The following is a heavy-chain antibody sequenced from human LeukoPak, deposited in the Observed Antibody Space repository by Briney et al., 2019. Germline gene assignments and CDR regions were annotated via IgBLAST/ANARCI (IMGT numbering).Heavy chain of an antibody. D-gene: IGHD3-9*01. J-gene: IGHJ4*02. V-gene: IGHV1-2*02. CDR2: INPNSGGT. CDR1: GYTFTVYY. Sequence: GASVKVSCKASGYTFTVYYMHWVRQAPGQGLEWMGWINPNSGGTNYAQKFEGRVTMTRDTSISTAYMELSRLRSDDTAVYYCARGLADIRYFDWLSEYYFDFWGQGTLVTVSS. CDR3: ARGLADIRYFDWLSEYYFDF.